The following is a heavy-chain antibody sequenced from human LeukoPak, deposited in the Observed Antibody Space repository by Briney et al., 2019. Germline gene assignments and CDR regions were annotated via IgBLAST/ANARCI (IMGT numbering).Heavy chain of an antibody. J-gene: IGHJ6*02. V-gene: IGHV1-18*01. D-gene: IGHD3-16*02. CDR2: ISAYNGNT. CDR1: GYTSTSYG. Sequence: GASVKVSCKASGYTSTSYGISWVRQAPGQGLEWMGWISAYNGNTNYAQKLQGRVTMTTDTSTSTAYMELRSLRSDDTAVYYCAREGDFYDYVWGSYREFYYYYGMDVWGQGTTVTVSS. CDR3: AREGDFYDYVWGSYREFYYYYGMDV.